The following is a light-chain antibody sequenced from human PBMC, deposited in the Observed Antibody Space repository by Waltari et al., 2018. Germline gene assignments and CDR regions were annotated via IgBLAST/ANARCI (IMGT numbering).Light chain of an antibody. V-gene: IGLV1-44*01. CDR1: SSNICNNL. J-gene: IGLJ3*02. Sequence: QSVLTHAPSASAAPGQTVIISCSGSSSNICNNLANWYQQVPGTANNLLIFYNNERPSGVPDRLSGSKSGTAASLAISGLQSEDEADYYCASWDDGLNGWVFGGGTRLTVL. CDR2: YNN. CDR3: ASWDDGLNGWV.